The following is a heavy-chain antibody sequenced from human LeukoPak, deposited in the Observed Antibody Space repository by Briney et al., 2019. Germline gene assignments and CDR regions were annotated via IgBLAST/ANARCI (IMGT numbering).Heavy chain of an antibody. J-gene: IGHJ6*03. CDR2: IYYSGST. D-gene: IGHD6-6*01. CDR3: ATSSSSTGVYYYYYYMDV. V-gene: IGHV4-59*01. Sequence: SETLSLTCTVSGGSISSYYWSWIRQPPGKGLEWIGYIYYSGSTNYNPSLKSRVTISVDTSKNQFSLKLSSVTAADTAVYYCATSSSSTGVYYYYYYMDVWGKGTTVTVSS. CDR1: GGSISSYY.